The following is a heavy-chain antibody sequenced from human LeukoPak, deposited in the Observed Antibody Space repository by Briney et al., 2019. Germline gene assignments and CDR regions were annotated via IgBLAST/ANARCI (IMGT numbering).Heavy chain of an antibody. CDR2: ISGYDGNT. CDR3: ARRGFSGYSSSWYDH. V-gene: IGHV1-18*01. Sequence: ASVKVSYKASGYSFSNYAIAWVRQAPGQGLEWMGWISGYDGNTKYAQKLEGRVTMTTDTSTNTAYMELRSLRSDDTAVYYCARRGFSGYSSSWYDHWGQGTLVTVSS. CDR1: GYSFSNYA. D-gene: IGHD5-12*01. J-gene: IGHJ5*02.